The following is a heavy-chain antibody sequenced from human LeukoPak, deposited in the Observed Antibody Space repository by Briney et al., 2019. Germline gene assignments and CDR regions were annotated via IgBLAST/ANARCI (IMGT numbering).Heavy chain of an antibody. CDR3: AKGPRRWELDY. V-gene: IGHV3-30*18. D-gene: IGHD1-26*01. Sequence: GSLGLSCAASGFTFSSYGMHWVRQAPGKGLEWVAVISYDGSNKYYADSVKGRFTISRDNSKNTLYLQMNSLRAEDTAVYYCAKGPRRWELDYWGQGTLVTVSS. J-gene: IGHJ4*02. CDR1: GFTFSSYG. CDR2: ISYDGSNK.